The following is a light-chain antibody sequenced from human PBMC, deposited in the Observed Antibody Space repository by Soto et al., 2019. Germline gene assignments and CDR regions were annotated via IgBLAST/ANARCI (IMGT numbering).Light chain of an antibody. CDR1: PSVTNY. CDR3: QQRNIWPPVT. V-gene: IGKV3-11*01. J-gene: IGKJ5*01. Sequence: EIVLTQSPATLSFSPLERVTLXSRTSPSVTNYLAWYQQKPGQAPRLLIYGAFNRATGIPARFSGSGSGTDFTLTISSLEPEDFAVYYCQQRNIWPPVTFGQGTRLEI. CDR2: GAF.